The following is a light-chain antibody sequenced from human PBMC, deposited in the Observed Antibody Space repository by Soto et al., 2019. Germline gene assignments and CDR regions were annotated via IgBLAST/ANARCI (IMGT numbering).Light chain of an antibody. CDR2: EVT. CDR3: NSYTSTFTWV. V-gene: IGLV2-14*01. J-gene: IGLJ3*02. Sequence: QSVLTQPASVSGSPGQSITNSCTGTSSDVGGHNFVSWYQHHPGKAPKLMIYEVTHRPSGISDRFSGSKSGNTASLTISGLQAEDEADYYCNSYTSTFTWVFGGGTKLTVL. CDR1: SSDVGGHNF.